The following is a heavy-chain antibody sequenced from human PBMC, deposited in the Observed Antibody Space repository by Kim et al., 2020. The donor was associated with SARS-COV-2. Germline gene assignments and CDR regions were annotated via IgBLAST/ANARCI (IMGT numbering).Heavy chain of an antibody. CDR3: AISYDYGCMDV. D-gene: IGHD3-16*01. CDR2: T. V-gene: IGHV1-24*01. Sequence: TSYAQKFQGRVTMTEHTSTDTAYMELSSLRSEDTAVYYCAISYDYGCMDVWGLGTTVTVSS. J-gene: IGHJ6*02.